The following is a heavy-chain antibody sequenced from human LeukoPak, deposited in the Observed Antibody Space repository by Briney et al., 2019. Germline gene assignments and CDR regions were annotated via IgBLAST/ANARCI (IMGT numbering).Heavy chain of an antibody. CDR1: GFTFSSYA. J-gene: IGHJ5*02. Sequence: GGSLRLSCAASGFTFSSYAMSWVRQAPGKGLEWVSAISGSGGSTYYADSVKGRFTISRDNSKNTLYLQMNSLRAEDTAVHYCAKGSSWFQYNWFDPWGQGTLVTVSS. CDR2: ISGSGGST. V-gene: IGHV3-23*01. CDR3: AKGSSWFQYNWFDP. D-gene: IGHD6-13*01.